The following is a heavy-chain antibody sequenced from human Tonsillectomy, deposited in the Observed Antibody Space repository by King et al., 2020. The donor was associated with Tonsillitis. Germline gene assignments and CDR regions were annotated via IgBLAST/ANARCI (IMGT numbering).Heavy chain of an antibody. CDR3: ARRNYGSGSYNFFDY. V-gene: IGHV5-51*03. Sequence: QLVQSGAEVKKPGESLKISCKGSGYNFTNYWIGWVRQMPGKGLEWMGIIYPGDSDITYSPSFQGQVTISADKSIRTAYQQWSSLTASDSAIYYCARRNYGSGSYNFFDYWGQGTLVTVSS. J-gene: IGHJ4*02. CDR1: GYNFTNYW. D-gene: IGHD3-10*01. CDR2: IYPGDSDI.